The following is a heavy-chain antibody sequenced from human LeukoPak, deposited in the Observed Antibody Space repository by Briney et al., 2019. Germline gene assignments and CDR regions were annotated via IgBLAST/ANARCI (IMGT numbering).Heavy chain of an antibody. CDR3: ARWDGYNGDAFDI. J-gene: IGHJ3*02. Sequence: ASVKVSCKASGYTFTSYGISWVRQAPGQALEWMGWISAYNGNTNYAQKLQARVTMTTDTSTRTAYMERGSLRSDGTAVYYCARWDGYNGDAFDIWGQGTMVTVSS. V-gene: IGHV1-18*01. CDR2: ISAYNGNT. D-gene: IGHD5-24*01. CDR1: GYTFTSYG.